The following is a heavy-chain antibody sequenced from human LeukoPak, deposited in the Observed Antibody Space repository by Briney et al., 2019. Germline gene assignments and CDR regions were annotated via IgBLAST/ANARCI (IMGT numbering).Heavy chain of an antibody. J-gene: IGHJ4*02. CDR3: ARAPRWSGSTSFFDY. V-gene: IGHV4-59*01. CDR2: IYYSGNT. CDR1: GGSISNYY. Sequence: SETLSLTCTVSGGSISNYYWSWIRQPPGKGLEWIGYIYYSGNTNYNPSLKSRVTISVDTSKNQFSLKLNSMTAADTAVYYCARAPRWSGSTSFFDYWGQGTLVTVSS. D-gene: IGHD3-10*02.